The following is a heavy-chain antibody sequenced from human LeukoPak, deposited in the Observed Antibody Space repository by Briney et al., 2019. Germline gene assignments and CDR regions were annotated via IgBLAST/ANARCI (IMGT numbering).Heavy chain of an antibody. J-gene: IGHJ3*02. CDR2: ISGYNSKP. CDR1: GYSFTNYG. D-gene: IGHD6-19*01. Sequence: ASVKLSCKTSGYSFTNYGITWVRQAPGQGLEWMGWISGYNSKPFYAQNFQGRVTMTTDTSTSTVYMEVRSLRSDDTAVYYCARDLRIAVAGSDDAFDIWGQGTMVTVSS. CDR3: ARDLRIAVAGSDDAFDI. V-gene: IGHV1-18*01.